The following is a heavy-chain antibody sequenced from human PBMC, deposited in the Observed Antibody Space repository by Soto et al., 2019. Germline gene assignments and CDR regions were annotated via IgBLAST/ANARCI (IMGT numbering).Heavy chain of an antibody. CDR3: AKDQPGTTGGYYYGMDV. CDR2: ISGSGGST. D-gene: IGHD1-7*01. Sequence: PVGSLRLSCAASGFTFSSYAMSWVRQAPGKGLEWVSAISGSGGSTYYADSVKGRFTISRDNSKNTLYLQMNSLRAEDTAVYYCAKDQPGTTGGYYYGMDVWGQGTTVTVSS. CDR1: GFTFSSYA. V-gene: IGHV3-23*01. J-gene: IGHJ6*02.